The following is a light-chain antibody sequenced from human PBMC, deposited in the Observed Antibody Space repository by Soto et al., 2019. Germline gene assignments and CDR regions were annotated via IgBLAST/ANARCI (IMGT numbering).Light chain of an antibody. Sequence: QCSRELPASVSGSRGQSIPISCNGTISDVVAYKYVSWYQPHRGKAPKVMIYEVSNRPSGVSNRFSGSKSGNTASLTISGLQADDDPDYFCRSYSTSSTLFVFGTGTKVTVL. J-gene: IGLJ1*01. CDR2: EVS. V-gene: IGLV2-14*01. CDR3: RSYSTSSTLFV. CDR1: ISDVVAYKY.